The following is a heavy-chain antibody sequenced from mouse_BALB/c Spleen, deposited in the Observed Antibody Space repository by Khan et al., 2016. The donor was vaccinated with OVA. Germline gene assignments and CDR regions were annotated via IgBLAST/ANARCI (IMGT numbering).Heavy chain of an antibody. Sequence: EVQLQESGPELVKPGASVKISCQASGYSFTNYIIHWVKQKPGQGLEWIGYINPYNDGAKYNEKFKGKATLTSDKSSSTAYMELSGLTFEDSAVYYCARDCGRSFWFAHWGQGTLVTVSA. CDR2: INPYNDGA. CDR3: ARDCGRSFWFAH. CDR1: GYSFTNYI. J-gene: IGHJ3*01. D-gene: IGHD1-1*01. V-gene: IGHV1S136*01.